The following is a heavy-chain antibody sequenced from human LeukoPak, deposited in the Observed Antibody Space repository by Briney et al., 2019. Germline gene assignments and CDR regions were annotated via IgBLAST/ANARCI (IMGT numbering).Heavy chain of an antibody. J-gene: IGHJ4*02. D-gene: IGHD3-10*01. V-gene: IGHV3-23*01. CDR1: GFNFHDYA. Sequence: GRSLRLSCSGSGFNFHDYAVTWVRQAPGKGLEWVSGISGSGGSTYYADSVKGRFTISRDNSKNTLYLQMNSLRAEDTAVYYCAKCPTSYYYGSGSFAPPPDFDYWGQGTLVTVSS. CDR3: AKCPTSYYYGSGSFAPPPDFDY. CDR2: ISGSGGST.